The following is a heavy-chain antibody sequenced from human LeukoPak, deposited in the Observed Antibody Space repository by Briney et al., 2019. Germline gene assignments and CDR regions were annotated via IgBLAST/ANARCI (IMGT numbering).Heavy chain of an antibody. V-gene: IGHV1-24*01. D-gene: IGHD3-22*01. CDR2: FDPEDGET. CDR1: GYTLTELS. J-gene: IGHJ4*02. CDR3: ATGIYRDYYDSSGSLRNFGY. Sequence: ASVKVSCKASGYTLTELSMHWVRQAPGKGLEWMGGFDPEDGETIYAQKFQGRVTMTEDTSTDAAYMELSSLRSEDTAVYYCATGIYRDYYDSSGSLRNFGYWGQGTLVTVSS.